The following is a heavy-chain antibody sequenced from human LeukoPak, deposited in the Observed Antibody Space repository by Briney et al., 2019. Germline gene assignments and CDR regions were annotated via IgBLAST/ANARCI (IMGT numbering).Heavy chain of an antibody. Sequence: SVKVSCKASGYTFASYCIRCVRHAPGQGREWMGWIIPYNGNTHYAQKLQGRVTITRDTSTSTIYMELSSLRSEDTAVYYCARKVDYDSSGYAPYYYYIDVWGKGTTVTISS. CDR1: GYTFASYC. D-gene: IGHD3-22*01. CDR3: ARKVDYDSSGYAPYYYYIDV. J-gene: IGHJ6*03. CDR2: IIPYNGNT. V-gene: IGHV1-18*01.